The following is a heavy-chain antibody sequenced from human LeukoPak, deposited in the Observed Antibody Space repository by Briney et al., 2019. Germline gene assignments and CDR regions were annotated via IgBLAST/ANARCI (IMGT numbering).Heavy chain of an antibody. Sequence: SVKVSCKASGYTFTSYGISWVRQAPGQGLEWMGWISAYNGNTNYAQKLQGRVTMTTDTSTSTAYMELRSLRSDDTAVYYCARDYCSSTSCYPYWFDPWGQGTLVTVSS. CDR3: ARDYCSSTSCYPYWFDP. CDR2: ISAYNGNT. V-gene: IGHV1-18*01. D-gene: IGHD2-2*01. CDR1: GYTFTSYG. J-gene: IGHJ5*02.